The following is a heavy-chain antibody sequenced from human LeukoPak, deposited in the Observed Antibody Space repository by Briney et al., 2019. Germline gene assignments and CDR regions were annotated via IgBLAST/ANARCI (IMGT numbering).Heavy chain of an antibody. D-gene: IGHD5-24*01. V-gene: IGHV3-23*01. CDR1: GFTVSNYA. CDR3: AKRDGYNSNYFDY. CDR2: ISGGGAST. Sequence: GGSLRLSCAASGFTVSNYAMSWVRQAPGKGLEWVSAISGGGASTYYADSVKGRFTISRDNSKNTLYLQMNSLRAEDTAVYYCAKRDGYNSNYFDYWGQGTLVTVSS. J-gene: IGHJ4*02.